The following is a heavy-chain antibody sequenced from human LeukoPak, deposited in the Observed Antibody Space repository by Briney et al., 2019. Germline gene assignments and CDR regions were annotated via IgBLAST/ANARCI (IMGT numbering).Heavy chain of an antibody. Sequence: SETLSLTCTVSGGSISSYYWSWIRQPPGKGLDWIGFIYYSGSTNYNPSLKSRVTISIDTSKNQFSLKLSSVTAADTAVYYCARHSSSWKNWFDPWGQGTLVTVSS. D-gene: IGHD6-13*01. J-gene: IGHJ5*02. CDR2: IYYSGST. CDR3: ARHSSSWKNWFDP. CDR1: GGSISSYY. V-gene: IGHV4-59*01.